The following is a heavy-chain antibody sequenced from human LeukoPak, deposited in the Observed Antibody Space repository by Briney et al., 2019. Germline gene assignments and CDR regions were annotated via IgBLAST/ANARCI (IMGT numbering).Heavy chain of an antibody. CDR2: IYHSGST. J-gene: IGHJ5*02. D-gene: IGHD6-13*01. CDR1: GYSISSAYY. Sequence: SETLSLTCTVSGYSISSAYYWGWIRQPPGKGLEWIGSIYHSGSTYYNPSLKSRVTISVDTSKNQFSLKLNSVTAADTAVYYCARIYSSSWFLNWFDPWGQGTLVTVSS. CDR3: ARIYSSSWFLNWFDP. V-gene: IGHV4-38-2*02.